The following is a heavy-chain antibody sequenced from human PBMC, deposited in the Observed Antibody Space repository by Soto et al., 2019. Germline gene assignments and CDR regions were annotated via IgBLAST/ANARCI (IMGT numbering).Heavy chain of an antibody. CDR1: GFTVSSNY. J-gene: IGHJ3*02. Sequence: GGSLRLSCAASGFTVSSNYMSWVRQAPGKGLEWVSVIYSGGSTYYADSVKGRFTISRDNSKNTLYLQMNSLRAEDTAVYYCAREFVLGYCSGGSCYPDAFDIWGQGTMVTVSS. CDR3: AREFVLGYCSGGSCYPDAFDI. D-gene: IGHD2-15*01. CDR2: IYSGGST. V-gene: IGHV3-66*01.